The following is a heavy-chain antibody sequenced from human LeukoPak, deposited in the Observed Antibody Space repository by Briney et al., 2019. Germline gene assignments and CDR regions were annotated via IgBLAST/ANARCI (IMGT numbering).Heavy chain of an antibody. D-gene: IGHD5-24*01. CDR3: ARVKDDNNYDRAFDI. CDR1: GGPIRTYY. J-gene: IGHJ3*02. V-gene: IGHV4-59*01. Sequence: PSGTPSPTRTVPGGPIRTYYQSWIPPPPGKGLGWIGYVYYDGNNDYNPSLKSRVTTSIDTSKKQFSLKLTSVTAADTAVYYCARVKDDNNYDRAFDIWGQGTMVTVSS. CDR2: VYYDGNN.